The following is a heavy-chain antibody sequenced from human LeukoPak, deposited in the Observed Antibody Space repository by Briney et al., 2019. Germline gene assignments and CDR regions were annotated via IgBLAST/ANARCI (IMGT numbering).Heavy chain of an antibody. J-gene: IGHJ4*02. CDR3: ARAGYYDSSGYYFNY. D-gene: IGHD3-22*01. CDR1: GASITSNY. CDR2: IYYSGST. Sequence: PSETLSLTCTVSGASITSNYWSWIRQPAGKGLEWIGYIYYSGSTNYNPSLKSRVTISVDTSKNQFSLKLSSVTAADTAVYYCARAGYYDSSGYYFNYWGQGTLVTVSS. V-gene: IGHV4-59*01.